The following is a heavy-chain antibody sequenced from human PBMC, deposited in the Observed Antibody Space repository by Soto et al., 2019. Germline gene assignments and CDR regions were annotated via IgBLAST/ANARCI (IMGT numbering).Heavy chain of an antibody. CDR1: GGSISSGGYY. CDR2: IYYSGST. CDR3: ARDPTTVTTVRTRSGYFDL. Sequence: SETLSLTCTVSGGSISSGGYYWSWIRQHPGKGLEWIGYIYYSGSTYYNPSLKSRVTISVDMTKNQLSLKLSSVTAADTAVYYCARDPTTVTTVRTRSGYFDLWGRGTLVTVSS. D-gene: IGHD4-17*01. V-gene: IGHV4-31*03. J-gene: IGHJ2*01.